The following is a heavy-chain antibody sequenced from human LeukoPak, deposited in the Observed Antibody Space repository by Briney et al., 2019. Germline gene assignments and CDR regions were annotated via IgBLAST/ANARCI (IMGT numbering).Heavy chain of an antibody. D-gene: IGHD4-17*01. J-gene: IGHJ3*02. Sequence: GEALQISCKGSGYSFTSYWIGWVRPMPGKGLGWMGIIYPGDSDTRYSPSFQGQVTISADKSISTAYLQWSSLKASDTAMYYCARFMTTVPHDAFDIWGQGTMVTVSS. V-gene: IGHV5-51*01. CDR3: ARFMTTVPHDAFDI. CDR1: GYSFTSYW. CDR2: IYPGDSDT.